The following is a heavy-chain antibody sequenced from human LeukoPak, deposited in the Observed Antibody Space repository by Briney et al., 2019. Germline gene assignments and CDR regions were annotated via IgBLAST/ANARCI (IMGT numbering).Heavy chain of an antibody. CDR2: INPNSGGT. J-gene: IGHJ4*02. CDR3: ARDFDKNRDYYDSSGYDTRSNY. V-gene: IGHV1-2*02. Sequence: ASVKVSCKASGYTFTGYYMHWVRQAPGQGLEWMGWINPNSGGTNYAQKFQGRVTMTRDTSTSTVYMELSSLRSEDTAVYYCARDFDKNRDYYDSSGYDTRSNYWGQGTLVTVSS. CDR1: GYTFTGYY. D-gene: IGHD3-22*01.